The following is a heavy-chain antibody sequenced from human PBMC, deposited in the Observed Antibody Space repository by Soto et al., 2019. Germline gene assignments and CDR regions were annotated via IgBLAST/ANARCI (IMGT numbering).Heavy chain of an antibody. J-gene: IGHJ4*01. V-gene: IGHV3-33*01. Sequence: PGGSLRLSCAASGFTFSNYGMHWVRQAPGKGLEWVAVIWYDGNNKYYADSVKGRFTISRDNSNNTLYVQMTSLRAEDTAVYYCARGLHSLFDYWGQELWSPSPQ. CDR2: IWYDGNNK. CDR1: GFTFSNYG. CDR3: ARGLHSLFDY. D-gene: IGHD2-21*01.